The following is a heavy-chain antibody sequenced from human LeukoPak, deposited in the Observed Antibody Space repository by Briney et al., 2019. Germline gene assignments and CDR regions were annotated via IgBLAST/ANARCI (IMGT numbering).Heavy chain of an antibody. CDR2: INSDGSST. J-gene: IGHJ4*02. V-gene: IGHV3-74*01. CDR1: GFTFSSYW. Sequence: GGSLRLSCAASGFTFSSYWMHWVRQAPGKGLVWVSRINSDGSSTSYADSVKGRFTISRDNAKNTLYLQMNSLRAEDTAVYYCARGAKGRLGPNIHYWGQGTLVTVSS. CDR3: ARGAKGRLGPNIHY. D-gene: IGHD4-11*01.